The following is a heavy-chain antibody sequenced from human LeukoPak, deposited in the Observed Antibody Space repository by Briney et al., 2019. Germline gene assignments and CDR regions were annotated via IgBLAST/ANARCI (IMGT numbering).Heavy chain of an antibody. Sequence: GGSLRLSCAASGFTFDDYAMHWVRQAPGKGLEWVSLISWDGGSTYYADSVKGRFTISRDNAKNSVFLQMNSLRAEDTAVYYCAAVIDYWGQGTLVTVSS. CDR3: AAVIDY. CDR1: GFTFDDYA. J-gene: IGHJ4*02. V-gene: IGHV3-43D*03. CDR2: ISWDGGST.